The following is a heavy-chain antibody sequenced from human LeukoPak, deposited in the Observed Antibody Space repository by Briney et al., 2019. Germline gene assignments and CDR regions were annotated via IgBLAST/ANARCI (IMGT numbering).Heavy chain of an antibody. CDR3: ARDHRIVVVPAAKDTGTHNDAFDI. CDR1: GGTFSSYA. D-gene: IGHD2-2*01. Sequence: ASVKVSCKASGGTFSSYAISWVRQAPGQGLEWMGGIIPIFGTANYAQKFQGRVTITADESTSTAYMELSSLRSEDTAVYYCARDHRIVVVPAAKDTGTHNDAFDIWGQGTMVTVSS. J-gene: IGHJ3*02. CDR2: IIPIFGTA. V-gene: IGHV1-69*13.